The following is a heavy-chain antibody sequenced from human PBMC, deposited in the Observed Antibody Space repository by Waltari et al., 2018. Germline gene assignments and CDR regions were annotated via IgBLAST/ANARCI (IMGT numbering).Heavy chain of an antibody. V-gene: IGHV3-74*03. J-gene: IGHJ6*02. CDR3: ARSGFMDV. Sequence: EVQLVESGGGLVQPGGSLRLSCAASGFSFSTYWKNWARQVPGEGLVSFARINPNGNTVLYADSVKGRFTISRDNAKNMLYLQMNSLRDDDTAVYYCARSGFMDVWGQGTTVTVSS. D-gene: IGHD3-10*01. CDR1: GFSFSTYW. CDR2: INPNGNTV.